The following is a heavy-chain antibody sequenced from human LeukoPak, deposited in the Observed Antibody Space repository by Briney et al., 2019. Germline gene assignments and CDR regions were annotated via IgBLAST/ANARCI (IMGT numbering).Heavy chain of an antibody. CDR2: INPSGGST. CDR1: GYTFASYY. CDR3: ASGYSPWYFDY. V-gene: IGHV1-46*01. D-gene: IGHD3-22*01. Sequence: ASVKVSCKASGYTFASYYMHWVRQAPGQGLEWMGIINPSGGSTSYAQKFQGRVTMTRDTSTSTVYMELSSLRSEDTAVYYCASGYSPWYFDYWGQGTLVTVSS. J-gene: IGHJ4*02.